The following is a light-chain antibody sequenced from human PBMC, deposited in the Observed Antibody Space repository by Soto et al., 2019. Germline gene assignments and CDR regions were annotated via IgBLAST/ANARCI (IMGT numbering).Light chain of an antibody. CDR3: QQYGSSRA. CDR2: GAS. J-gene: IGKJ1*01. CDR1: QSVRNSY. V-gene: IGKV3-20*01. Sequence: EIVLTQSPGTLSLSPGERATLSCRASQSVRNSYLAWYQQKPGQAPRLLIYGASSRATGIPDRFSGSGSRTDFTLTISRLEPEDFAVYYCQQYGSSRAFGQGTKVEI.